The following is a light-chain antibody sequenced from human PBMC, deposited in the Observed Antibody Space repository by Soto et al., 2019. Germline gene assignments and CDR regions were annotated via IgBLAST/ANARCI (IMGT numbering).Light chain of an antibody. Sequence: VLTQSQLSMPATLGQPASISCSSSQSLLSSNGYNYLDWYLQKPGQSPQLLIYLGSNRASGVPDRFSGSGSGTDFTLEISRVEAEDVGIYHCMQALRAPPTFGQGTKVDNK. J-gene: IGKJ1*01. CDR1: QSLLSSNGYNY. CDR3: MQALRAPPT. CDR2: LGS. V-gene: IGKV2-28*01.